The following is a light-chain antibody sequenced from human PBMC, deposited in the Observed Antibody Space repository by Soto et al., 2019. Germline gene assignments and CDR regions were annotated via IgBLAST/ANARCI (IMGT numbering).Light chain of an antibody. CDR2: DAS. J-gene: IGKJ2*01. CDR1: QSISSW. Sequence: DIQMTQSPSTLSASVGDRVTITCRASQSISSWLAWYQQKPGKAPKLLIYDASSLESGVPSRFSGSGSGTEFTLTISSLQPDDFATYSCQQYNSYWTFGQGTKREIK. V-gene: IGKV1-5*01. CDR3: QQYNSYWT.